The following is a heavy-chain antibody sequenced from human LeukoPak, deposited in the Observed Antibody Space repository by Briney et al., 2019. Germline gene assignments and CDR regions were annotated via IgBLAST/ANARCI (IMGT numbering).Heavy chain of an antibody. Sequence: GGSLRLSCAASGFTFSNSAMSWVRQAPGKGLEWVSALTGSGGGTYYADSVKGRFTISRDNSKNTMYLQMNSLRAEDTAVCYCAKEAVEYFDYWGQGNLVTVSS. CDR1: GFTFSNSA. CDR3: AKEAVEYFDY. V-gene: IGHV3-23*01. J-gene: IGHJ4*02. CDR2: LTGSGGGT.